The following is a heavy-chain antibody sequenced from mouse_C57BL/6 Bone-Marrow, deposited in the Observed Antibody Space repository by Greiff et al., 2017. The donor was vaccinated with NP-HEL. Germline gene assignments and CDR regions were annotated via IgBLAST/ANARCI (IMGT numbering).Heavy chain of an antibody. J-gene: IGHJ2*01. CDR2: IDPSDSYT. CDR3: ARDYYGNYFDY. D-gene: IGHD2-1*01. CDR1: GYTFTSYW. V-gene: IGHV1-59*01. Sequence: QVQLQQPGAELVRPGTSVKLSCKASGYTFTSYWMHWVKQRPGQGLEWIGVIDPSDSYTNYNQKSKGKATLTVDTSSSTAYMQLSSLTSEDSAVYDCARDYYGNYFDYWGQGTTLTVSS.